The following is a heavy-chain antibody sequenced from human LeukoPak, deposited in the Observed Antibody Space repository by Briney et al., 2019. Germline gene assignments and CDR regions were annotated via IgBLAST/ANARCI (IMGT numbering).Heavy chain of an antibody. Sequence: PGGSLRLSCAASGFTFSNYAMNWVRQAPGKGLEWVSGITDSGGSTYYADSVKGRFTISRDNSENTLYLQMNTLRAEDTAIYFWAKSQAGRWVIAYGGRGTLVTVSS. CDR3: AKSQAGRWVIAY. D-gene: IGHD4-23*01. J-gene: IGHJ4*02. CDR2: ITDSGGST. CDR1: GFTFSNYA. V-gene: IGHV3-23*01.